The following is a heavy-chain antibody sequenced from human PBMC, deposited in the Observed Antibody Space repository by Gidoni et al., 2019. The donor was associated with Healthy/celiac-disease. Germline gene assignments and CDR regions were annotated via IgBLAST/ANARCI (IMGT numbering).Heavy chain of an antibody. J-gene: IGHJ4*02. CDR3: ARGGIVVVPAPMFWDY. CDR1: GGSFSGYY. D-gene: IGHD2-2*01. V-gene: IGHV4-34*01. CDR2: INHSGST. Sequence: QVQLQQWGAGLLKPSETLSLTCAVYGGSFSGYYWSWIRQPPGKGLEWIGEINHSGSTNYNPSLKSRVTISVDTSKNQFSLKLSSVTAADTAVYYCARGGIVVVPAPMFWDYWGQGTLVTVSS.